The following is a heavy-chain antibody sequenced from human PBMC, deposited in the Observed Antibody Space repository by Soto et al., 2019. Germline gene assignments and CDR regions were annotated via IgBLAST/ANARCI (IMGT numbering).Heavy chain of an antibody. CDR3: AKEFHGELSLWDY. CDR2: ISGSGGST. Sequence: EVQLLESGGGLVQPGGSLRLSCAASGFTFSSYAMSWVRQAPGKGLEWVSAISGSGGSTYFADSVKGRFTISRANSKNTLYLQMNSLRAEDTAVYYCAKEFHGELSLWDYWGQGTLVTVSS. V-gene: IGHV3-23*01. J-gene: IGHJ4*02. D-gene: IGHD3-16*02. CDR1: GFTFSSYA.